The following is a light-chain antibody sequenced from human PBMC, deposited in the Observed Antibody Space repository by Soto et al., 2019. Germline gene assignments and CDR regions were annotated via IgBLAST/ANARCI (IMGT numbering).Light chain of an antibody. J-gene: IGKJ1*01. V-gene: IGKV1-39*01. CDR3: QQGHSVPWT. Sequence: DIQLTQSPSFLSASVGDRVTITCRASQSISNYVNWYQQKVGKSPKLLISAATTLQGGVSARFSGSGAGTDFNLIISALELEDLATYYCQQGHSVPWTFGQGTTVDIK. CDR2: AAT. CDR1: QSISNY.